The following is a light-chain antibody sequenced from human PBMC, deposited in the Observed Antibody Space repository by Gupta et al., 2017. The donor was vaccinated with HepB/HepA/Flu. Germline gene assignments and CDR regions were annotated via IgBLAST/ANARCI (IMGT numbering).Light chain of an antibody. Sequence: QSVLTPPPSVSEAPRQIVTISCSGSSSNIGNNAVNWYQQLPGTAPKLLIYDDDLLPSGVPDRVSGSKSGTSASLTITGLQAEDEADYYWEAWDDSRSVSVFGGETKVTVL. CDR3: EAWDDSRSVSV. V-gene: IGLV1-36*01. J-gene: IGLJ3*02. CDR2: DDD. CDR1: SSNIGNNA.